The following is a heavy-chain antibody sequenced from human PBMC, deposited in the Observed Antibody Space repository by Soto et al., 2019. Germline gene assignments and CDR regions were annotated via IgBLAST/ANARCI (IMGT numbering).Heavy chain of an antibody. J-gene: IGHJ4*02. V-gene: IGHV1-3*01. Sequence: ASVKVSCKASGYTFTSYAMHWVRQAPGQRLEWMGWINAGNGNTKYSQKFQGRVTITRDTSASTAYMELSRLRSDDTAVYYCARVAAAGTVVGLFDYWGQGTLVTVSS. D-gene: IGHD6-13*01. CDR3: ARVAAAGTVVGLFDY. CDR1: GYTFTSYA. CDR2: INAGNGNT.